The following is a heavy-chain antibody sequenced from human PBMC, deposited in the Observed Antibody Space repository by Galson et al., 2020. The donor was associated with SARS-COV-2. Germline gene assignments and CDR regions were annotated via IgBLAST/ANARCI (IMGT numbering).Heavy chain of an antibody. CDR2: ISSDGTRT. V-gene: IGHV3-74*01. CDR3: RGIRVGGDY. CDR1: GVSFSSYW. J-gene: IGHJ4*02. D-gene: IGHD3-3*02. Sequence: GGSLRLSCAASGVSFSSYWMHWVRQAPGKGLVWVSRISSDGTRTNYADFVKGRFTISNDNAKNTLYLQMHSLRAEDAAVYYCRGIRVGGDYWGQGTPVTVSS.